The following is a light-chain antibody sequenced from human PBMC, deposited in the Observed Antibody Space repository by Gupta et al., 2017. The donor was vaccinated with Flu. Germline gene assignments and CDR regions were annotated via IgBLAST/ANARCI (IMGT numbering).Light chain of an antibody. Sequence: VTLGKLAAISCSTSQRRGHSDGNNNLRWIQQTPGQPPSLLIYKNSNRGSGIPDSFSGSGAGTDFTLKISRVKAEDAGVYSCRQYKQVPRTFGQGTKVEIK. CDR3: RQYKQVPRT. J-gene: IGKJ1*01. V-gene: IGKV2-24*01. CDR2: KNS. CDR1: QRRGHSDGNNN.